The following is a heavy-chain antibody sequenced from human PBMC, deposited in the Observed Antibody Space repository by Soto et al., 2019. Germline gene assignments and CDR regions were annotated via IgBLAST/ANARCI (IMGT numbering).Heavy chain of an antibody. CDR3: ARDKGRSPLDY. V-gene: IGHV3-48*01. J-gene: IGHJ4*02. CDR2: ISSSSSTI. CDR1: GFTFSSYS. D-gene: IGHD2-15*01. Sequence: EVQLVESGGGLVQPGGSLRLSCAASGFTFSSYSMNWVRQAPGKGLEGVSYISSSSSTIYYADSVKGRFTISRANTKNSLYLQMNSLRAEDTAVYYCARDKGRSPLDYWGQGTLVTVSS.